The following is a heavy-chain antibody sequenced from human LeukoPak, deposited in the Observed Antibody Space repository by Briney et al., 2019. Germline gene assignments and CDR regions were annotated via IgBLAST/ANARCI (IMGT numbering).Heavy chain of an antibody. D-gene: IGHD5-24*01. CDR2: INPNSGGT. V-gene: IGHV1-2*02. CDR3: ARDRAQKMATSYYFDY. Sequence: ASMKVSCKASGYTFTGYYMHWVRQAPGQGLEWTGCINPNSGGTNYAQKFQGRVTMTRDTSISTAYMEMSRLRSDDTAVYYCARDRAQKMATSYYFDYWGQGTLVTVSS. CDR1: GYTFTGYY. J-gene: IGHJ4*02.